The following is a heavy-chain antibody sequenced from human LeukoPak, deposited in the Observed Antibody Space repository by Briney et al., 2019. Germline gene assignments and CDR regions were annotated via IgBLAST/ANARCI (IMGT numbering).Heavy chain of an antibody. CDR3: ARHRGVPAGPHYMDG. D-gene: IGHD2-2*01. CDR1: GYSISSGYY. CDR2: IYSGGSI. J-gene: IGHJ6*03. Sequence: PSETLSLTCTVSGYSISSGYYWGWIRPPPGKGLEWIGSIYSGGSIYSNPSLKSRVTISVDTSKNQFSLKLSSVTAADTAVYYCARHRGVPAGPHYMDGWGKGTTVTVSS. V-gene: IGHV4-38-2*02.